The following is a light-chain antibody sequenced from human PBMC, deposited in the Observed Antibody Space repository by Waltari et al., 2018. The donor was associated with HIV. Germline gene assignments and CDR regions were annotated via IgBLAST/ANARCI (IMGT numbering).Light chain of an antibody. J-gene: IGKJ5*01. Sequence: EIVLPQPPGTLFLSSGERATLSCKARQSDSSSYLARYQQKPGQAPRLLIYGALSRATGIPARLSGSGSATDFTLTISRLEPEDFSVYYCQQYGNSPPMTFGQGTRLEIK. CDR3: QQYGNSPPMT. V-gene: IGKV3-20*01. CDR1: QSDSSSY. CDR2: GAL.